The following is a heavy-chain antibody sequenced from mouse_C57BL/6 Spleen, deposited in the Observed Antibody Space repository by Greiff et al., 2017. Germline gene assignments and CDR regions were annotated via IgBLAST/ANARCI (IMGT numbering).Heavy chain of an antibody. J-gene: IGHJ3*01. V-gene: IGHV1-53*01. Sequence: VKLQQPGTELVKPGASVKLSCKASGYTFTSYWMHWVKQRPGKGLEWIGNINPSNGGTNYNEKLKSKATLTVDKSSSTAYMQLSSLTSEDSAVYYCARDDGSSPFAYWGQGTLVTVSA. D-gene: IGHD1-1*01. CDR2: INPSNGGT. CDR3: ARDDGSSPFAY. CDR1: GYTFTSYW.